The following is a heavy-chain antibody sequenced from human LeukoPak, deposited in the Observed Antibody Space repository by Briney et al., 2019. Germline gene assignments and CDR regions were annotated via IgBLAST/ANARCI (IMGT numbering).Heavy chain of an antibody. D-gene: IGHD2-15*01. CDR3: ATLGGEQSPYYYYYYMDV. V-gene: IGHV1-69*13. CDR2: IIPIFGTA. J-gene: IGHJ6*03. Sequence: GASVKVSCKASGGTFSSYAISWVRQAPGQGLEWMGGIIPIFGTANYAQKFQGRVTITADESTSTAYMELSSLRSEDTAVYYCATLGGEQSPYYYYYYMDVWGKGTTVTVSS. CDR1: GGTFSSYA.